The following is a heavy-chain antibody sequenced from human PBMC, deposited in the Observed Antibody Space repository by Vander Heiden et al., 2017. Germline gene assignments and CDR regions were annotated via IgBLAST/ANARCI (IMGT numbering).Heavy chain of an antibody. J-gene: IGHJ4*02. CDR1: GFTVSSNY. Sequence: EVQLVESGGGLIQPGGSLRLSCAASGFTVSSNYMSWVRQAPGKGLEWVSVIYSGGSTYDADSVKGRFTISRDNAKNTLYLQMNRLRAEDTAVYYGARDSVGGSFDYWGQGTLVTVSS. CDR2: IYSGGST. CDR3: ARDSVGGSFDY. D-gene: IGHD3-16*01. V-gene: IGHV3-53*01.